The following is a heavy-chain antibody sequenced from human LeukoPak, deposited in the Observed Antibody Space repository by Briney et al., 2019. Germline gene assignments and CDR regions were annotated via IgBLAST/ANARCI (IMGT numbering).Heavy chain of an antibody. D-gene: IGHD3-10*01. V-gene: IGHV4-39*01. Sequence: RPSETLSLTCTVSGGSISSSSYYWGWIRQPPGKGLEWIGSIYYSGSTYYNPSLKSRVTKSVDTSKNQFSLKLRFVTAADTAVYYCARSTYYYGSGSYQPFDYWGQGTLVTVSS. J-gene: IGHJ4*02. CDR1: GGSISSSSYY. CDR2: IYYSGST. CDR3: ARSTYYYGSGSYQPFDY.